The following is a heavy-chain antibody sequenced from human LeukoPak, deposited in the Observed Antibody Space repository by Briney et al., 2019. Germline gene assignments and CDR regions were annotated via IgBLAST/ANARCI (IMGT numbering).Heavy chain of an antibody. Sequence: SETLSLTCTVSGRSISSEYWGSIRQPAGKGLEWIGRIYTSGSANYNPSLKSRVTMSVDTSKNQFSLMLSSVTAADTAVYYCARDVGWYNFDYWGQGTLVTVSS. CDR3: ARDVGWYNFDY. J-gene: IGHJ4*02. V-gene: IGHV4-4*07. CDR1: GRSISSEY. D-gene: IGHD6-19*01. CDR2: IYTSGSA.